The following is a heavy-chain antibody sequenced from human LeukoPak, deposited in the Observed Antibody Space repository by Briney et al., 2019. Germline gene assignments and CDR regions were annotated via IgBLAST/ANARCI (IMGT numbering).Heavy chain of an antibody. CDR2: TYYRSKWYN. V-gene: IGHV6-1*01. J-gene: IGHJ4*02. Sequence: SQTLSLTCAISGDSFSSNSAAWNWIRQSPSRGLEWLGRTYYRSKWYNDYAVSVKSRITINPDTSKNQFSLQLNSVTPEDTAVYYCARDRAEAVAGHDYYFDYWGQGTLVTVSS. CDR1: GDSFSSNSAA. CDR3: ARDRAEAVAGHDYYFDY. D-gene: IGHD6-19*01.